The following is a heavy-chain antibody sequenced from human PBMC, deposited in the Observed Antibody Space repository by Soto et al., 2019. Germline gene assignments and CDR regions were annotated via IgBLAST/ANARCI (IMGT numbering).Heavy chain of an antibody. Sequence: QVQLEQSEAEVKKPGASVKVSCKVSGYTLTELSMHWVRQAPGKGLEWMGGFDPEVGETIYAQKFQGRVTMTEDTSTDTAYMELSSLRSEDTAVYYCATSITIFGVVINDAFDIWGQGTMVTVSS. V-gene: IGHV1-24*01. D-gene: IGHD3-3*01. CDR1: GYTLTELS. J-gene: IGHJ3*02. CDR3: ATSITIFGVVINDAFDI. CDR2: FDPEVGET.